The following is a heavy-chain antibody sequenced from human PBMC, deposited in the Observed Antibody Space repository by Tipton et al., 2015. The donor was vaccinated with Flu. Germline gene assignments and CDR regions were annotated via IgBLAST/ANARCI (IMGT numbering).Heavy chain of an antibody. CDR2: IFYTGNT. CDR1: GGSISDYY. CDR3: ARVNRSWLVP. Sequence: TLSLTCSLSGGSISDYYYTWIRQPPGKGLEWIGSIFYTGNTDYSPSLKSRVTISLDTSKNQFSLELTSMTAADTVVYYCARVNRSWLVPWGQGTLVTVSS. J-gene: IGHJ5*02. D-gene: IGHD2/OR15-2a*01. V-gene: IGHV4-59*13.